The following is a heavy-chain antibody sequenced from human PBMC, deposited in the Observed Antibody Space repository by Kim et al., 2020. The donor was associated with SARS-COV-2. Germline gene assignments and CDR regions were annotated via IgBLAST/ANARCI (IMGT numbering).Heavy chain of an antibody. Sequence: GGSLRLSCAASGFTFGSYVMHWMRQTPGRGLEWVARISHDATVQNYVDSVKGRFTISRDNSQNTVYLQMNSLRVDDTAVYYCARDCGAYCLDFWGQGTLVSVSS. CDR2: ISHDATVQ. D-gene: IGHD2-21*01. V-gene: IGHV3-30*03. J-gene: IGHJ4*02. CDR1: GFTFGSYV. CDR3: ARDCGAYCLDF.